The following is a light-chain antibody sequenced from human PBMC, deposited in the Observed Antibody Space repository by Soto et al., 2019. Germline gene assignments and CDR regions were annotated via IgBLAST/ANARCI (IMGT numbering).Light chain of an antibody. V-gene: IGLV2-14*01. CDR2: EVS. Sequence: QSVLTQPASVSGSPGQSITISCTGTSSDVGGYNYVSWYQQHPGKAPKLIIYEVSNRPSGVPDRFSGSKSGTSASLAITGLQAEDEADYYCQSYDSSLSGRVVFGGGTKLTVL. J-gene: IGLJ2*01. CDR3: QSYDSSLSGRVV. CDR1: SSDVGGYNY.